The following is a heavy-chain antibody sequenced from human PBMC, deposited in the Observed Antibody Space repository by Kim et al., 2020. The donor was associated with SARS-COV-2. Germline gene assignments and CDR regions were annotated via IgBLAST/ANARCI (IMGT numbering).Heavy chain of an antibody. J-gene: IGHJ4*02. CDR3: ARDSRMVAHVDL. V-gene: IGHV4-4*08. D-gene: IGHD5-12*01. Sequence: YYPSVKTRVTISVNTSKNQFSLRLTSLTAADTAVYYCARDSRMVAHVDLWGQGILVTVSS.